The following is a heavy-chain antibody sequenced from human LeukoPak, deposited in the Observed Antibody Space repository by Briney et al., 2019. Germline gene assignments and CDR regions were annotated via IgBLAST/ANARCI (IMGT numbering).Heavy chain of an antibody. CDR2: ISSNGGST. Sequence: GGSLRLSCAASGFTFSSYAMHWVRQAPGKGLEYVSAISSNGGSTYYANSVKGRFTISRDNSKNTLYLQMNSLRAEDTAVYYCAKDYGIAVADSWFDYWGQGTLVTVSS. J-gene: IGHJ4*02. CDR1: GFTFSSYA. D-gene: IGHD6-19*01. V-gene: IGHV3-64*01. CDR3: AKDYGIAVADSWFDY.